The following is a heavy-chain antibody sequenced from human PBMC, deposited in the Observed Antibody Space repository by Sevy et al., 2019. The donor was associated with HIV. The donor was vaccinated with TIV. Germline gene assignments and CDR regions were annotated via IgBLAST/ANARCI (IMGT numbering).Heavy chain of an antibody. CDR1: GASISSHY. Sequence: SETLSLTCTVSGASISSHYWSWIRQPPGKGLEWIGEINHSGSTNYNPSLKSRVTISVDTSKNQFSLKLSSVTAADTAVYYCARDKYYYGSGSYPYYYGMDVWGQGTTVTVSS. CDR3: ARDKYYYGSGSYPYYYGMDV. V-gene: IGHV4-34*01. J-gene: IGHJ6*02. CDR2: INHSGST. D-gene: IGHD3-10*01.